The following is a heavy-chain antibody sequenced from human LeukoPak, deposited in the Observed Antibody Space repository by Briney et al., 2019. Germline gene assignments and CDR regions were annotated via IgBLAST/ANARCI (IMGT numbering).Heavy chain of an antibody. CDR3: ARQDDYGYYFDY. D-gene: IGHD4/OR15-4a*01. CDR2: IYYSGSA. J-gene: IGHJ4*02. Sequence: WVRHAPGKGLEWIGTIYYSGSAYYNPSLKSRLTISVDTSKNQFSLKMNSVTAADTAVYYCARQDDYGYYFDYWGQGTLVTVSS. V-gene: IGHV4-39*01.